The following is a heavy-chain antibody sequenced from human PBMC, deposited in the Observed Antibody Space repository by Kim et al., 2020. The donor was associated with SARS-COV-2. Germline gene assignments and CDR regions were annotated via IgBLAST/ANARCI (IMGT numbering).Heavy chain of an antibody. V-gene: IGHV3-43*02. D-gene: IGHD3-22*01. CDR3: AKVGGFDSSGYILNYFDY. Sequence: GGSLRLSCAASGFTFDDYAMHWVRQAPGKGLEWVSLISGDGGSTYADSVKGRFTISRDNGKNSLYLQMNSLRTEDTALYFCAKVGGFDSSGYILNYFDYWGQGTLVTVSS. J-gene: IGHJ4*02. CDR1: GFTFDDYA. CDR2: ISGDGGST.